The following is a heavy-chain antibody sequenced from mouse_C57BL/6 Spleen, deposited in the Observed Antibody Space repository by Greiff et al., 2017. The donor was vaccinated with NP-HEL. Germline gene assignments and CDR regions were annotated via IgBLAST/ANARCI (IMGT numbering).Heavy chain of an antibody. D-gene: IGHD2-2*01. J-gene: IGHJ1*03. V-gene: IGHV1-9*01. CDR2: ILPGSGST. CDR1: GYTFTGYW. Sequence: VQLQQSGAELMKPGASVQLSCKATGYTFTGYWIEWVKQRPGHGLEWIGEILPGSGSTNYNEKFKGKATFPADTSSNTAYMQLSSLTTDDSAIYYLVQAGTIYGCFSGVWGTGTTVTVSS. CDR3: VQAGTIYGCFSGV.